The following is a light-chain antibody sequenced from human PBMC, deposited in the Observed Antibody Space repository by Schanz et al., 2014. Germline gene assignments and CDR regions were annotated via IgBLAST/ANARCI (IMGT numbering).Light chain of an antibody. V-gene: IGKV1-5*01. CDR3: QQYNHHSSLT. CDR1: QTINTW. CDR2: DAS. Sequence: DIQMTQSPSTLSASVGDRVTITCRASQTINTWLAWYQQKPGKAPKLLIFDASSLNSGVPSRFSGSGSGTEFTLTISSLQPDDLATYYCQQYNHHSSLTFGGGTKVQIK. J-gene: IGKJ4*01.